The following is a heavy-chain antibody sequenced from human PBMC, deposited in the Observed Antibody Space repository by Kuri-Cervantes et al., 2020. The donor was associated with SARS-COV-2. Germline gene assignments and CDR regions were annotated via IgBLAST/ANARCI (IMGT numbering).Heavy chain of an antibody. D-gene: IGHD3-22*01. V-gene: IGHV3-7*03. Sequence: GGSLRLSCAASGFTFSSYWMSWVRQAPGKGLEWVANIKQDGSEKYYVDSVKGRFTISRDNAKNSLYLQMNSLRAEDTAVYYCARARLTKYYYDSSGYWGYWGQGTLVTVSS. CDR2: IKQDGSEK. CDR3: ARARLTKYYYDSSGYWGY. J-gene: IGHJ4*02. CDR1: GFTFSSYW.